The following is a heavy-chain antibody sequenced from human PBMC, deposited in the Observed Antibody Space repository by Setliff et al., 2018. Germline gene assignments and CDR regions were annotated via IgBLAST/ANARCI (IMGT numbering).Heavy chain of an antibody. Sequence: SVKVSCKASGGTFRSYGISWVRQAPGQGLEWMGGTIPSFGSTNYAQKFQDRVTIITDESTSTAYMELSSLRTEDTAVYYCAREGVDTRSSTDYRYYMGVWGKGTTVTVSS. V-gene: IGHV1-69*05. CDR3: AREGVDTRSSTDYRYYMGV. J-gene: IGHJ6*03. D-gene: IGHD5-18*01. CDR2: TIPSFGST. CDR1: GGTFRSYG.